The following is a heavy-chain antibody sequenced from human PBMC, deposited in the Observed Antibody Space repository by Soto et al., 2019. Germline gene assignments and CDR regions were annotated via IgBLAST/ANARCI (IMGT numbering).Heavy chain of an antibody. V-gene: IGHV1-69*12. CDR1: GGTFRNYA. J-gene: IGHJ1*01. D-gene: IGHD3-22*01. CDR3: SRVLYGDYEKSGNYYAENFQN. CDR2: LIPISGTT. Sequence: QVQLVQSGSEIKKPESSVKVSCKASGGTFRNYAITGVRQAPGQGLEWMGGLIPISGTTNYAQKFQGRVTITADESTNTAYMDLRSLRSEETAMYYCSRVLYGDYEKSGNYYAENFQNWGQGTLVTVSS.